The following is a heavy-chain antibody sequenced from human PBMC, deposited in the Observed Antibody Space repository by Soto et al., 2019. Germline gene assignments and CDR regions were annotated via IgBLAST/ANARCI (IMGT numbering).Heavy chain of an antibody. D-gene: IGHD3-9*01. Sequence: GGSLRLSCAASGFTFSSYAMSWVRQAPGKGLEWVSAISGSGGSTYYADSVKGRFTISRDNSKNTLYLQMNSLRAEDTAVYYCARGLMLRYTDWLDPWGQGTLVTVSS. CDR3: ARGLMLRYTDWLDP. CDR1: GFTFSSYA. J-gene: IGHJ5*02. V-gene: IGHV3-23*01. CDR2: ISGSGGST.